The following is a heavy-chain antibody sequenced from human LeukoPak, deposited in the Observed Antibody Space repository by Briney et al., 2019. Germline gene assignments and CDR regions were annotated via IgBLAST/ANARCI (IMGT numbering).Heavy chain of an antibody. V-gene: IGHV4-34*01. D-gene: IGHD1-26*01. J-gene: IGHJ4*02. CDR1: GGSFSGYY. Sequence: PSETLSLTCAVYGGSFSGYYWSWIRQPPGKGLEWIGEINHSGGTIYNPSLKGRATISIDTSKNQFSLKLSSVTAADTAVYYCARSKYELPFDYWGQGTLVTVSS. CDR3: ARSKYELPFDY. CDR2: INHSGGT.